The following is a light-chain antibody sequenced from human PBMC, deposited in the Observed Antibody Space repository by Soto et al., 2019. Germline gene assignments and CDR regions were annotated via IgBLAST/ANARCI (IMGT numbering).Light chain of an antibody. CDR3: QQYDNLLLT. CDR1: QDISNY. J-gene: IGKJ4*01. CDR2: DAS. Sequence: DSQMTQSPSSLSASVGDRVTITCQASQDISNYLNWYQQKPGKAPKLLIYDASNLETGVPSRFIGSGSGTDFTFTISSLQPEDIATYYCQQYDNLLLTFGGGTKVEIK. V-gene: IGKV1-33*01.